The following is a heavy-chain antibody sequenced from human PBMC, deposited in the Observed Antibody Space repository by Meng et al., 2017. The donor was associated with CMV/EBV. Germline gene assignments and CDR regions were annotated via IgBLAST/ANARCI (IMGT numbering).Heavy chain of an antibody. CDR1: GFTFDDYG. CDR3: ARGRGYCGSSGYYPVLDYYCDMDV. V-gene: IGHV3-20*01. CDR2: INWNGGST. Sequence: GESLKISCAASGFTFDDYGMSWVRQAPGKGLEWVSGINWNGGSTGYADSVKGRFTITRDDAKNSLYLQMNSLRAEDTALYHCARGRGYCGSSGYYPVLDYYCDMDVWGQGTTVTVSS. D-gene: IGHD3-22*01. J-gene: IGHJ6*02.